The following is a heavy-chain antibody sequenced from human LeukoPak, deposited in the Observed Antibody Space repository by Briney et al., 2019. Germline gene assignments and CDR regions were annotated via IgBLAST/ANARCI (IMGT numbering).Heavy chain of an antibody. Sequence: PGGTLRLSCAASGFTFSSYAMSWVRQAPGKGLEWVSGITGSGSGTYYADSVKGQFTISRDNAKNSLYLQMNSLRAEDTALYYCARDSHITYFDFWSGSFDYWGQGTLVTVSS. V-gene: IGHV3-23*01. D-gene: IGHD3-3*01. CDR2: ITGSGSGT. CDR1: GFTFSSYA. J-gene: IGHJ4*02. CDR3: ARDSHITYFDFWSGSFDY.